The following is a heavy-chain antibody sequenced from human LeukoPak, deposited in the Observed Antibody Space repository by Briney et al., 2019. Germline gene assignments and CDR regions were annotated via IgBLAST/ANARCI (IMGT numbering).Heavy chain of an antibody. J-gene: IGHJ4*02. CDR2: INHGGST. CDR1: GGSFSGYY. CDR3: ARHSSGWFLATY. D-gene: IGHD6-19*01. V-gene: IGHV4-34*01. Sequence: SETLSLTCAVYGGSFSGYYWSWIRQPPGKGLEWIGEINHGGSTNYNPSLKSRVTISVDTSKNQFSLKLSSVTAADTAVYYCARHSSGWFLATYWGQGTLVTVSS.